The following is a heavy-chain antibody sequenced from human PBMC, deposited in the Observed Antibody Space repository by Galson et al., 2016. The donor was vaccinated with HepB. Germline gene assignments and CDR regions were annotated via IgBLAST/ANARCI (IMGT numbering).Heavy chain of an antibody. D-gene: IGHD5-24*01. J-gene: IGHJ6*02. CDR1: GFAFSRYD. V-gene: IGHV3-69-1*02. CDR3: VRGMSNSCYAYKRSYYYSMEL. Sequence: SLRLSCAASGFAFSRYDFNWVRQAPGKGLEWVSHISYSNAVSYAASVKGRFTISRDNDGDSLFLEMRGLRVEDTAVYYCVRGMSNSCYAYKRSYYYSMELWGRGTSIIVSS. CDR2: ISYSNAV.